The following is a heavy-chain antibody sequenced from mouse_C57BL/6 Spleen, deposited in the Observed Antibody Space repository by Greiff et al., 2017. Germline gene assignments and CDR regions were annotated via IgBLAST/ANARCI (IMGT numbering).Heavy chain of an antibody. V-gene: IGHV1-76*01. Sequence: VQRVESGAELVRPGASVQLSCKASRYTFTDDYINWVKQRPGQGLELIARMYPGCGNPYYTEKFKGMATLPTEKSSSTAYMQLSSWTSEDSAVYFCAREEFYYDSSNYYAMDYRGQGTSDTGSS. CDR3: AREEFYYDSSNYYAMDY. D-gene: IGHD1-1*01. CDR1: RYTFTDDY. CDR2: MYPGCGNP. J-gene: IGHJ4*01.